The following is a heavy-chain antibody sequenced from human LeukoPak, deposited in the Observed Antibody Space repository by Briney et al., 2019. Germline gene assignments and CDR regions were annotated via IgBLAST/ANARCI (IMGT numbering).Heavy chain of an antibody. CDR3: ASGDGYNYDYYYMDV. J-gene: IGHJ6*03. D-gene: IGHD5-24*01. Sequence: GGSLRLSCAASGFTVSSNYKSWVRQAPGKGLEWVSVIYSGGSTYYADSVKGRFTISRDNSKNTLYLQMNSLRAEDTAVYYCASGDGYNYDYYYMDVWGKGTTVTVSS. V-gene: IGHV3-66*02. CDR1: GFTVSSNY. CDR2: IYSGGST.